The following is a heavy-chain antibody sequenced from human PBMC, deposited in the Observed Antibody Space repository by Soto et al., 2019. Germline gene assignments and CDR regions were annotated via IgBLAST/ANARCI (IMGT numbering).Heavy chain of an antibody. CDR2: INPNSGGT. CDR3: ARDTYSSSWYYYGMDV. CDR1: GYTFNGYY. J-gene: IGHJ6*02. D-gene: IGHD6-13*01. Sequence: ASVKVSCKASGYTFNGYYMHWVRQAPGQGLEWMGRINPNSGGTNYAQKFQGRVTMTRDTSISTAYMELSRLRSDDTAVYYCARDTYSSSWYYYGMDVWGQGTTVTVSS. V-gene: IGHV1-2*02.